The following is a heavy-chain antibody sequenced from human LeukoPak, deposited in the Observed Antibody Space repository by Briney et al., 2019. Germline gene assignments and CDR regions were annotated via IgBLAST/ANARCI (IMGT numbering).Heavy chain of an antibody. J-gene: IGHJ4*02. Sequence: PSETLSLTCSVSGDSISSDADYWSWIRQHPGKGLEWIGYIYYSGSTYYNPSLKSRVTISLDTSKNQFSLKLSSVTAADTAVYYCARDYYDSTGYYNYCDYWGQGTLVTVSS. CDR3: ARDYYDSTGYYNYCDY. CDR2: IYYSGST. D-gene: IGHD3-22*01. V-gene: IGHV4-31*03. CDR1: GDSISSDADY.